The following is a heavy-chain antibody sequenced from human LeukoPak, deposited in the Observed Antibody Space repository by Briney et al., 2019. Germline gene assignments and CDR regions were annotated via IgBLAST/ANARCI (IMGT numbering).Heavy chain of an antibody. V-gene: IGHV3-23*01. J-gene: IGHJ4*02. CDR1: GFTFSTNA. Sequence: PGGSLRLSCLTSGFTFSTNAMSWVRQAPEKGLEFVSGIYENGGTTYYADSVKGRFSISRDNSKNTLYLQMDSLRGEDTAVYYCAKDFRIGCSAHFDYWGQGALVTVSS. D-gene: IGHD6-19*01. CDR3: AKDFRIGCSAHFDY. CDR2: IYENGGTT.